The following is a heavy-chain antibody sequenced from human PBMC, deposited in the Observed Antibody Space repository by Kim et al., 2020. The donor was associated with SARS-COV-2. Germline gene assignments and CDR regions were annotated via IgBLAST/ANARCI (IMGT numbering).Heavy chain of an antibody. D-gene: IGHD2-15*01. V-gene: IGHV1-69*04. J-gene: IGHJ5*02. Sequence: NYAQKFQGRVTITADKSTSTAYMELSSLRSEDTAVYYCARDQDSYNWFDPWGQGTLVTVSS. CDR3: ARDQDSYNWFDP.